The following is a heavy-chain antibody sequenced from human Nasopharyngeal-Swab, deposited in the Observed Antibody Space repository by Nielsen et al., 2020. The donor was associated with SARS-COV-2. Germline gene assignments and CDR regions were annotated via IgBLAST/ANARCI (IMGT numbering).Heavy chain of an antibody. J-gene: IGHJ4*02. V-gene: IGHV3-30-3*01. Sequence: GGSLRPSCAASGFTFSRYTMHWVRQAPGKGLEWVAVISYDGSNKYYADSVKGRFTISRDISKNTLYLQMNSLRAEDTAVFYCASTPLDSSGYYYAFHYWGRGTLVTVSS. CDR1: GFTFSRYT. CDR2: ISYDGSNK. CDR3: ASTPLDSSGYYYAFHY. D-gene: IGHD3-22*01.